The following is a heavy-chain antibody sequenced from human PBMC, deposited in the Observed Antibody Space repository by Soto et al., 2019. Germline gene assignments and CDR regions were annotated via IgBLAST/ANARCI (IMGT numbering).Heavy chain of an antibody. CDR2: ISTYNGDT. J-gene: IGHJ6*01. Sequence: GASVMVSWKASGYTFTRSGISWVRQAPGRGLEWMGWISTYNGDTNYAQTFQGRVTMTTDTSTSTVHMEVRSVRSDATAVYYCACFDDAAYNEIYMVSLRDG. D-gene: IGHD1-1*01. CDR3: ACFDDAAYNEIYMVSLRDG. CDR1: GYTFTRSG. V-gene: IGHV1-18*01.